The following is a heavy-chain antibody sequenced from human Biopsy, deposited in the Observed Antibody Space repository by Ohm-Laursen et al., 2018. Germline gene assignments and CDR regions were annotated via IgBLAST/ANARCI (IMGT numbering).Heavy chain of an antibody. J-gene: IGHJ6*02. CDR3: GRVWLWRGYGMDV. CDR2: IYYTGKT. CDR1: GGSMSDHY. Sequence: TLSLTWTVFGGSMSDHYWSWLRQTPGKGLEWLGYIYYTGKTTYNPSLESRITISVDTSKNKFSLQLDSMTAADTAVYYCGRVWLWRGYGMDVWGQGTTVTVSS. V-gene: IGHV4-59*11. D-gene: IGHD6-19*01.